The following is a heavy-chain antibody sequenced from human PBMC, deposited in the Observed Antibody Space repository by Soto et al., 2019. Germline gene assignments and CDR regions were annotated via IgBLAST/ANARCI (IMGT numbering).Heavy chain of an antibody. V-gene: IGHV3-30-3*01. CDR1: GFTFSSYA. CDR3: ARGGHARRYYDSSGYHYFDY. D-gene: IGHD3-22*01. CDR2: ISYDGSNK. J-gene: IGHJ4*02. Sequence: GGSLRLSCAASGFTFSSYAMHWVRQAPGKGLEWVAVISYDGSNKYYADSVKGRFTISRDNSKNTLYLQMNSLRAEDTAVYYCARGGHARRYYDSSGYHYFDYWGQGTLVTVSS.